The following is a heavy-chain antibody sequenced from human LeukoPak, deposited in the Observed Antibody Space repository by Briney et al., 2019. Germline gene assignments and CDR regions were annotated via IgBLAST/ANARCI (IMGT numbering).Heavy chain of an antibody. J-gene: IGHJ4*02. D-gene: IGHD3-9*01. V-gene: IGHV3-9*01. CDR2: ISWNSRII. CDR3: ARLTGAASGTYYFDF. CDR1: GFIFDDYA. Sequence: GGSLRLSCAASGFIFDDYAMYWVRQAPGKGLEWVSGISWNSRIIDYADSAKGRFTISRDNAKRALYLQMNTLTTEDTAFYFCARLTGAASGTYYFDFWGQGTLVTVSS.